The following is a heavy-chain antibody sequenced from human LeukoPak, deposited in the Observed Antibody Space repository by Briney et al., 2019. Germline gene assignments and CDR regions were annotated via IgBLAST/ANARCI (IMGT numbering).Heavy chain of an antibody. J-gene: IGHJ6*03. CDR1: GGTFSSYA. D-gene: IGHD1-26*01. Sequence: ASVKVSCKASGGTFSSYAISWVRQAPGQGLEWMGGIIPIFGTANYAQKFQGRVTITMDESTSTAYMELSSLRSEDTAVYYCASTLVGATTHYYYYMDVWGKGTTVTVSS. V-gene: IGHV1-69*05. CDR2: IIPIFGTA. CDR3: ASTLVGATTHYYYYMDV.